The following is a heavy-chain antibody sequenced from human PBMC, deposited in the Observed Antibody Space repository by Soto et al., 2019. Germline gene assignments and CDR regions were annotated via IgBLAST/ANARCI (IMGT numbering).Heavy chain of an antibody. CDR2: IGTAGDT. CDR3: ARVKKTPGRYCISTSCSEGSYYYGMDV. CDR1: GFTFSSYD. Sequence: GGSLRLSCAASGFTFSSYDMHWVRQATGKGLEWVSAIGTAGDTYYPGSVKGRFTISRENAKNSLYLQMNSLRAGDTAVYYCARVKKTPGRYCISTSCSEGSYYYGMDVSGQGTTITVSS. J-gene: IGHJ6*02. D-gene: IGHD2-2*01. V-gene: IGHV3-13*01.